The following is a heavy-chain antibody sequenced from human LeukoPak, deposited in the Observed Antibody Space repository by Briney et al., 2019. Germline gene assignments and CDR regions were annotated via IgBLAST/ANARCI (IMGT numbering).Heavy chain of an antibody. CDR3: ARLPRYDFWS. V-gene: IGHV4-39*01. J-gene: IGHJ4*02. CDR2: IYYSGST. D-gene: IGHD3-3*01. CDR1: GGSISSSSYY. Sequence: PSETLSLTCTVSGGSISSSSYYWGWIRQPPGKGLEWIGSIYYSGSTYYNPSLKSRVTISVDTSKNQFSLKLSSVTAADTAVYYCARLPRYDFWSWGQGTLVTVSS.